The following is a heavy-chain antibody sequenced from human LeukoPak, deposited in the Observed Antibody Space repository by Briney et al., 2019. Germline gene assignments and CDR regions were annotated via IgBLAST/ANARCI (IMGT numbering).Heavy chain of an antibody. D-gene: IGHD3-22*01. Sequence: GASVKVSCKASGYTFTSYYMHWVRPAPGHGLVWMGIIYPSGGGTSYAQKFQGRVTITRDTSTSTLYMELSSLTSEDTAVYYCARAYSGYSIDLWGQGTLVTVSS. CDR1: GYTFTSYY. CDR2: IYPSGGGT. V-gene: IGHV1-46*01. J-gene: IGHJ5*02. CDR3: ARAYSGYSIDL.